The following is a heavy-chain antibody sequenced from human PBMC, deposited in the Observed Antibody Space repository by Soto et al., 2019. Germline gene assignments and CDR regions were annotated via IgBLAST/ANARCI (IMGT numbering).Heavy chain of an antibody. J-gene: IGHJ4*02. Sequence: TSETLSLTCTVSGGSISSGDYYWSWIRQPPGKGLEWIGYIYYSGSTYYNPSLKSRVTISVDTSKNQFSLKLSSVTAADTAVYYCASYLSKFPVPAAINFDYWGQGTLVTVYS. V-gene: IGHV4-30-4*01. D-gene: IGHD2-2*02. CDR2: IYYSGST. CDR1: GGSISSGDYY. CDR3: ASYLSKFPVPAAINFDY.